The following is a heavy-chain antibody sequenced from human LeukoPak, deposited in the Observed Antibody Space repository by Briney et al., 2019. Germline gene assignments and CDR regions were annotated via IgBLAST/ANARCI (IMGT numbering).Heavy chain of an antibody. D-gene: IGHD3-22*01. CDR2: ISSSSSYI. V-gene: IGHV3-21*01. J-gene: IGHJ4*02. CDR3: ARSGSSGYYYFDY. CDR1: RYTLTELS. Sequence: SCKVSRYTLTELSMHWVRQAPGKGLEWVSSISSSSSYIYYADSVKGRFTISRDNAKNSLYLQMNSLRAEDTAVYYCARSGSSGYYYFDYWGQGTLVTVSS.